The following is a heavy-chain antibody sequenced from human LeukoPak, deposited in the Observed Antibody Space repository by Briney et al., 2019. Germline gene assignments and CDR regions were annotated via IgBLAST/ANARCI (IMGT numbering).Heavy chain of an antibody. Sequence: GASVKVSCKASGYTFTSYGISWVRQAPGQGLEWMGWISAYNGSTNYAQKLQGRVTMTTDTSTSTAYMELRSLRSDDTAVYYCARDPGVVVAASIDYWGQGTLVTVSS. CDR2: ISAYNGST. J-gene: IGHJ4*02. D-gene: IGHD2-15*01. V-gene: IGHV1-18*01. CDR3: ARDPGVVVAASIDY. CDR1: GYTFTSYG.